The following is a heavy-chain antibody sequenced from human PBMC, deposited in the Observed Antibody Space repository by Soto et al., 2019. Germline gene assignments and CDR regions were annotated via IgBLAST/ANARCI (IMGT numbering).Heavy chain of an antibody. CDR1: GGTFSSYA. D-gene: IGHD2-2*03. V-gene: IGHV1-69*12. CDR3: ARSFPDGLYYYYYGMDV. J-gene: IGHJ6*02. Sequence: QVQLVQSGAEVKKPGSSVKVSCKASGGTFSSYAISWVRQAPGQGLEWMGGIIPIFGTANYAQKFQGRVTITAXESWSXXYTELSSLRSEDTAVYYCARSFPDGLYYYYYGMDVWGQGTTVTVSS. CDR2: IIPIFGTA.